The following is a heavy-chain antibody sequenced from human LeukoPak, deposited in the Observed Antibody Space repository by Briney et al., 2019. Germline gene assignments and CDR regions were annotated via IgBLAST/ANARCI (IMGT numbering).Heavy chain of an antibody. D-gene: IGHD5-12*01. CDR2: IIPILGIA. V-gene: IGHV1-69*04. Sequence: GASVKVSCKASGGTFSSYAISWVRQAPGQGLEWMGRIIPILGIANYAQKFQGRVTITADKSTSTAYMELSSLRSEDTAVYYCARDSDKSGYGLSGMDVWGQGTTVTVSS. CDR1: GGTFSSYA. J-gene: IGHJ6*02. CDR3: ARDSDKSGYGLSGMDV.